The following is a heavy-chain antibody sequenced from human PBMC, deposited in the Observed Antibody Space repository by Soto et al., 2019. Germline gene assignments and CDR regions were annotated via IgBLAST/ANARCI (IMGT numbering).Heavy chain of an antibody. Sequence: PGGSLRLSCAASGFTFSSYEMIWVRQAPGKGLEWVSYISTRGSRIYYADSVKGRFTISRDNAKNSLFLQMNSLRAEDTAIYYCAGRRDGYNGGLDFWGQGTLVTVS. CDR3: AGRRDGYNGGLDF. D-gene: IGHD5-12*01. CDR2: ISTRGSRI. J-gene: IGHJ4*02. CDR1: GFTFSSYE. V-gene: IGHV3-48*03.